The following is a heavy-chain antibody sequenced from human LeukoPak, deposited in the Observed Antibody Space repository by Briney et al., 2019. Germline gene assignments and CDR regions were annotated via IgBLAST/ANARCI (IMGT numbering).Heavy chain of an antibody. Sequence: PGGSLRLSCAASGFTFSSYAMSWVRQAPGKGLEWVSAISGSGGSTYYADSVKGRFTISRDNSKNTLYLQMNSLRAEDTAVYYCAKETELRIAAAGTYFDYWGQGTLVTVSS. V-gene: IGHV3-23*01. CDR3: AKETELRIAAAGTYFDY. D-gene: IGHD6-13*01. J-gene: IGHJ4*02. CDR2: ISGSGGST. CDR1: GFTFSSYA.